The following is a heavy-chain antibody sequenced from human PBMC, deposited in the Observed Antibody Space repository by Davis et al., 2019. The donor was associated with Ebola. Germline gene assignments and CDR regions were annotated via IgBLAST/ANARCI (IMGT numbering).Heavy chain of an antibody. CDR3: ARARWLRTTHYYFDY. CDR1: GFTFSSYG. D-gene: IGHD5-12*01. J-gene: IGHJ4*02. V-gene: IGHV3-33*01. Sequence: GESLKIPCAASGFTFSSYGMHWVRQAPGKGLEWVAVIWYDGSNKYYADSVKGRFTISRDNAKNSLYLQMNSLRAEDTAVYYCARARWLRTTHYYFDYWGQGTLVTVSS. CDR2: IWYDGSNK.